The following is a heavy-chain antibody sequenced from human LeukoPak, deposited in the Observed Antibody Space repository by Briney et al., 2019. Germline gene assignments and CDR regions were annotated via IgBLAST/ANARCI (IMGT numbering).Heavy chain of an antibody. CDR2: IKQDGSEK. J-gene: IGHJ4*02. V-gene: IGHV3-7*01. CDR1: GFTFSSYA. Sequence: GGSLRLSCAASGFTFSSYAMSWVRQAPGKGLEWVANIKQDGSEKYYVDSVKGRFTISRDNAKNSLYLQMNSLRAEDTAVYYCARDWLAVGAIDYWGQGTLVTVSS. D-gene: IGHD1-26*01. CDR3: ARDWLAVGAIDY.